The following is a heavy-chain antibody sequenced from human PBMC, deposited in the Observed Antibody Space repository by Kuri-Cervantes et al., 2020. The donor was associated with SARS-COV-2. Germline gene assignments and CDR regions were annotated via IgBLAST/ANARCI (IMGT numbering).Heavy chain of an antibody. CDR3: ARMGDGYDFEY. V-gene: IGHV2-70*04. CDR1: GFSLNTNGNR. J-gene: IGHJ4*02. D-gene: IGHD5-24*01. Sequence: SGPTLVKPTETLTVTCTFSGFSLNTNGNRVSWIRQTPGKALEWLARIDWDDDKFYSTSLKSRLIISKDTSKNQVVLTLTNVDPGDTGTYDCARMGDGYDFEYWGQGTVVTVSS. CDR2: IDWDDDK.